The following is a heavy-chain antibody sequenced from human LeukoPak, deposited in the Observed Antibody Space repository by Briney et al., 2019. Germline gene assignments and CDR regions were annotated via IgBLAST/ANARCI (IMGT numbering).Heavy chain of an antibody. J-gene: IGHJ4*02. D-gene: IGHD6-19*01. CDR1: GGSISSSSYS. V-gene: IGHV4-39*07. CDR2: FYYSGTT. Sequence: PSETLSLTCTVSGGSISSSSYSWGRIRQPPGKDLEWIGTFYYSGTTYYNPSLKSRVTISVDTSKNQLSLKLSSVTAADTAVYYCAKEQRTYSSGWYDYWGQGTLVTVSS. CDR3: AKEQRTYSSGWYDY.